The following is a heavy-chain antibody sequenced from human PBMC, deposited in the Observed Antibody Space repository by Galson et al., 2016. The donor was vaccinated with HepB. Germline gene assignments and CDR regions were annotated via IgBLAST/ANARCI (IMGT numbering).Heavy chain of an antibody. CDR3: ARQPPHIVVVRSRPPNYGLDI. CDR1: GFTFSDYS. CDR2: INVATNFI. D-gene: IGHD2-2*01. V-gene: IGHV3-21*01. J-gene: IGHJ6*02. Sequence: SLRLSCAASGFTFSDYSMNWVRQAPGKGLEWVSSINVATNFIYYADSVKGRFTISRDNSKNSLYLQMNSLRAEDTAVYYCARQPPHIVVVRSRPPNYGLDIWGQGNPGHRLL.